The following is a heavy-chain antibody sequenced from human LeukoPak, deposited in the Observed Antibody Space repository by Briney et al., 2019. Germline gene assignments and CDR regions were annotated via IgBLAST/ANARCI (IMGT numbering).Heavy chain of an antibody. Sequence: SGPTLVKPTQTLTLTCTFSGFSLSTSGEGVNWIRQSPGRALEWLALIYWDDDKRYSPSLNSRVTITKDTSKNQVVLTMSNMDPVDTATYYCTHAVNWRLSDYWGQGIGDPVSS. CDR2: IYWDDDK. D-gene: IGHD1-1*01. J-gene: IGHJ4*02. V-gene: IGHV2-5*02. CDR3: THAVNWRLSDY. CDR1: GFSLSTSGEG.